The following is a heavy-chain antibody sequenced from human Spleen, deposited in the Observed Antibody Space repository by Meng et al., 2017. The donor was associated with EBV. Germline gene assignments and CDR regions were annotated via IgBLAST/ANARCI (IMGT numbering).Heavy chain of an antibody. Sequence: QFQLVQSGAEVKKPGTSVKLSCKASGYTSINYGISWVRQAPGQGLEWMGWISSYNGNTDYAQNLQGRVTMTKDTSTSTAYMDLRSLTSDDTAVYFCARVSDYDSSGLDYWGQGTLVTVSS. V-gene: IGHV1-18*01. CDR1: GYTSINYG. D-gene: IGHD3-22*01. CDR3: ARVSDYDSSGLDY. CDR2: ISSYNGNT. J-gene: IGHJ4*02.